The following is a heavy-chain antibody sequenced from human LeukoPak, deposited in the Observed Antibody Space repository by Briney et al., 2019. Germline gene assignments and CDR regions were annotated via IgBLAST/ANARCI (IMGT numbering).Heavy chain of an antibody. CDR1: GFTFSSYE. D-gene: IGHD1-26*01. V-gene: IGHV3-48*03. J-gene: IGHJ4*02. Sequence: GGSLRLSCAASGFTFSSYEMNWVRQAPGKGLEWVSYISSSGSTIYYADSVKGRFTISRDNAKNSLYLQMNSLRAEDTAVYYCARSPIPGSTPDSGSYFPDYWGQGTLVTVSS. CDR2: ISSSGSTI. CDR3: ARSPIPGSTPDSGSYFPDY.